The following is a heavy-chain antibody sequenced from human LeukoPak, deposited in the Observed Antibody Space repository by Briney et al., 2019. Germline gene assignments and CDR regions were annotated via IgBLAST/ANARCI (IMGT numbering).Heavy chain of an antibody. CDR2: IYTSGST. J-gene: IGHJ4*02. D-gene: IGHD1-26*01. CDR3: ARARGWEIDYYFDY. V-gene: IGHV4-61*02. CDR1: CGSISSGSYY. Sequence: PSETLSLTCTVSCGSISSGSYYWSWIRQPAGKGLEWIGRIYTSGSTNYNPSLKSRVTISVDTSKNQFSLKLSSVTAADTAVYYCARARGWEIDYYFDYWGQGTLVTVFS.